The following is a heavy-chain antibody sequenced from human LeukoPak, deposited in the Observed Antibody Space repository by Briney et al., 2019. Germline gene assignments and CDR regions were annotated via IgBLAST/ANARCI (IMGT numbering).Heavy chain of an antibody. D-gene: IGHD2-2*01. CDR3: AKDRGWGYCSSTSCYFSGMDV. Sequence: GGSLRLSCAASGFTFSNFAMNWVRQAPGKGLEWVSAISASGGSTYYADSVKGRFTISRDKSKNTLYLQMNSLRAEDTAVYYCAKDRGWGYCSSTSCYFSGMDVWGQGTTVTASS. J-gene: IGHJ6*02. V-gene: IGHV3-23*01. CDR1: GFTFSNFA. CDR2: ISASGGST.